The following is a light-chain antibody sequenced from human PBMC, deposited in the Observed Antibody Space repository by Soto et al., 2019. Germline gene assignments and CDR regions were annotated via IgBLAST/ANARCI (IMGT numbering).Light chain of an antibody. Sequence: SALAQPPSVSGSPGQSITISCTGTRSDVGANHYVSWYQQYPGEAPKVIIYEVTNRPSGVSNRFSGSRSDHTASLTISGLQAEDEADYYCTSHTGGGSLDVFGTGTKVTVL. CDR1: RSDVGANHY. CDR3: TSHTGGGSLDV. V-gene: IGLV2-14*01. CDR2: EVT. J-gene: IGLJ1*01.